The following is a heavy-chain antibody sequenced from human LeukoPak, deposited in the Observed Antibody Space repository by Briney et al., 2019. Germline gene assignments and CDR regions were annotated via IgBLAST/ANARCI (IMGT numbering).Heavy chain of an antibody. Sequence: PSETLSLTCTVSGGSIRSYYWGWNRQPPGKGLEWIGYFYYGGNTNYNPSLKSRVTISVDTSKNQYSLKLNSVTAADTAVYYCARGSGSYGFWGQGTLVTVSS. J-gene: IGHJ4*02. CDR3: ARGSGSYGF. D-gene: IGHD1-26*01. CDR1: GGSIRSYY. CDR2: FYYGGNT. V-gene: IGHV4-59*01.